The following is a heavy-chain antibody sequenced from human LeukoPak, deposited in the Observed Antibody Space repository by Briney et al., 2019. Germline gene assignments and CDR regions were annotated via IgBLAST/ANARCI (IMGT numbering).Heavy chain of an antibody. CDR1: GYTFTGYY. D-gene: IGHD3-16*02. CDR2: INPNSGGT. Sequence: ASVKVSCKASGYTFTGYYMHWVRQAPGQGLEWMGWINPNSGGTNYAQKFQGRVTMTRDTSISIAYMELSRLRSDDTAVYYCARGRNERRGELSLLYFDYWGQGTLVTVSS. V-gene: IGHV1-2*02. CDR3: ARGRNERRGELSLLYFDY. J-gene: IGHJ4*02.